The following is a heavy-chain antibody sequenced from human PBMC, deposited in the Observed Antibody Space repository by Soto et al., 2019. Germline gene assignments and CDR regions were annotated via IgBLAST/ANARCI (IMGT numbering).Heavy chain of an antibody. J-gene: IGHJ5*02. Sequence: SETLSLTCAVYGGSFSGYYWSWIRQPPGKGLEWIGEINHSGSTNYNPSLKSRVTISVDTPKNQFSLKLSSVTAADTAVYYCARGRESGYSSSSWFDPWGQGTLVTVSS. CDR1: GGSFSGYY. D-gene: IGHD6-6*01. CDR3: ARGRESGYSSSSWFDP. V-gene: IGHV4-34*01. CDR2: INHSGST.